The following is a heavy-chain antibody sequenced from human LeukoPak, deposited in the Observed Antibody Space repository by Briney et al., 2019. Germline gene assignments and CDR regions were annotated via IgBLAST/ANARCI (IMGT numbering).Heavy chain of an antibody. V-gene: IGHV3-30*01. J-gene: IGHJ4*02. CDR2: ISYDGSNK. CDR1: GFTFSSYA. Sequence: GRSLRLSCAASGFTFSSYAMHWVRQAPGKGLEWVAVISYDGSNKYYADSVKGRFTISRDNSKNTLYLQMNSLRAEDTAVYYCAREDLDYYDSSGPTRGFDYWGQGTLVTVSS. CDR3: AREDLDYYDSSGPTRGFDY. D-gene: IGHD3-22*01.